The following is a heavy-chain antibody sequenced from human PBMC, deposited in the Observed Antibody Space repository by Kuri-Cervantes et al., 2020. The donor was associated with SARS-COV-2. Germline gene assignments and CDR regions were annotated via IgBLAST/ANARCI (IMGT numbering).Heavy chain of an antibody. CDR2: ISAYNGNT. V-gene: IGHV1-18*01. CDR3: ARVGAIVVAPAAIPDFEY. D-gene: IGHD2-2*01. Sequence: ASVKDSCKASGGTFSSYTISWVRQAPRQGLEWMGWISAYNGNTDYAQKFQGRVTMTTDTSTSTAYMELRSLRADDTAVYYCARVGAIVVAPAAIPDFEYWGQGTLVTVSS. J-gene: IGHJ4*02. CDR1: GGTFSSYT.